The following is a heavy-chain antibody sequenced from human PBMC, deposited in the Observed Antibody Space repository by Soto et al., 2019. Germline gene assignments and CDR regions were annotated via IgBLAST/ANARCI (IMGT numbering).Heavy chain of an antibody. J-gene: IGHJ1*01. CDR1: GCSFTSYW. Sequence: GEALKISGCGSGCSFTSYWTSWVREMPGKGLEWVGGVDPSDSCTNYGPSFQGDVTISADGSISTAYLQWSNLKASDSDMYYCVRPKNSTSHRVFQHWGHGTLVTVSS. V-gene: IGHV5-10-1*01. D-gene: IGHD2-2*01. CDR3: VRPKNSTSHRVFQH. CDR2: VDPSDSCT.